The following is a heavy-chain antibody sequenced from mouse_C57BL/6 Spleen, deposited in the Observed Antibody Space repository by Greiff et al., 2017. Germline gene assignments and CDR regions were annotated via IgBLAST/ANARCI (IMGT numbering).Heavy chain of an antibody. CDR1: GFSLTSYG. CDR3: ARIGNWYFDV. J-gene: IGHJ1*03. V-gene: IGHV2-2*01. D-gene: IGHD1-1*02. Sequence: QVQLQQSGPGLVQPSQSLSITCTVSGFSLTSYGVHWVRQSPGKGLEWLGVIWSGGSTDYNAAFISRLGISKDNSKSQVFFKMNSLQADDTAIYYCARIGNWYFDVWGTGTTVTVSS. CDR2: IWSGGST.